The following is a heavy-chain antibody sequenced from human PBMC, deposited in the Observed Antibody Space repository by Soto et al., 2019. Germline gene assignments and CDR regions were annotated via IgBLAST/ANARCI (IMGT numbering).Heavy chain of an antibody. CDR3: ARLRYDFWSGYYKSGYFDY. D-gene: IGHD3-3*01. V-gene: IGHV4-59*08. J-gene: IGHJ4*02. Sequence: SETLSLTCTVSGGSISSYYWSWIRQPPGKGLEWIGYIYYSGSTNYNPSLKSRVTISVDTSKNQFSLKLSSVTAADTAVYYCARLRYDFWSGYYKSGYFDYWGQGTLVTVSS. CDR1: GGSISSYY. CDR2: IYYSGST.